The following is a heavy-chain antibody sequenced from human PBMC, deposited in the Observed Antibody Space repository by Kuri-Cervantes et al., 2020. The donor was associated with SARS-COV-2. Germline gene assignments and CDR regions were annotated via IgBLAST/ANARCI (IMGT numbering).Heavy chain of an antibody. Sequence: GESLKISCATSGFTFSGYAMHWVRQAPGKGPEWVAVVSYDGSDNDYADSVKGRFTISRDNSKNTLYLQMNSLRVEDTAVYYCARDMGAIVLVRRDWFDPWGPGTLVTFS. D-gene: IGHD2-8*01. CDR3: ARDMGAIVLVRRDWFDP. V-gene: IGHV3-30*04. J-gene: IGHJ5*02. CDR1: GFTFSGYA. CDR2: VSYDGSDN.